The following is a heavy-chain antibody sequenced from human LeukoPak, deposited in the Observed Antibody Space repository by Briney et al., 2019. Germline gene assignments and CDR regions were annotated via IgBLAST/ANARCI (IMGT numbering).Heavy chain of an antibody. J-gene: IGHJ3*02. Sequence: GGSLRLSCSASGFTFSSYGTHWVRQAPAKELEQVAFIWYAGSNKYYAASVKGRFTISSDNSKNMLFLQMSSLRAEDTVVYYCAKVRYCSSTSCQDRGAFDIWGQGTMVTVSS. CDR1: GFTFSSYG. V-gene: IGHV3-30*02. D-gene: IGHD2-2*01. CDR3: AKVRYCSSTSCQDRGAFDI. CDR2: IWYAGSNK.